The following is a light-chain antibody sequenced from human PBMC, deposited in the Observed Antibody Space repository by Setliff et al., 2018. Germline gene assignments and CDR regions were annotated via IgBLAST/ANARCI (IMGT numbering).Light chain of an antibody. CDR2: AVS. CDR3: SSYAGGNTYVL. V-gene: IGLV2-8*01. CDR1: SSDIGGYNY. J-gene: IGLJ2*01. Sequence: QSALTQPASVSGSPGQSITISCTGTSSDIGGYNYVSWYQQHPGKAPKLMIYAVSKRPSSVPDRFSGSKSGNTASLTVSGLQAEDEADYYCSSYAGGNTYVLFGGGTKVTVL.